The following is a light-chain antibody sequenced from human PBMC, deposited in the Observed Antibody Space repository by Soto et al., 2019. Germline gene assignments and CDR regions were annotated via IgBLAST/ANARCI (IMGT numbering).Light chain of an antibody. V-gene: IGLV2-14*01. CDR2: EVT. CDR1: SNDVGYYNY. J-gene: IGLJ3*02. Sequence: QSALSQPASVSGSPGQSITISCTGTSNDVGYYNYVSWYQQHPGQDPKLMISEVTTRPSGVSDRFSGSKSGNTASLTISRLQSEDEAHYYCSSDTTADTQVFGGGTKLTVL. CDR3: SSDTTADTQV.